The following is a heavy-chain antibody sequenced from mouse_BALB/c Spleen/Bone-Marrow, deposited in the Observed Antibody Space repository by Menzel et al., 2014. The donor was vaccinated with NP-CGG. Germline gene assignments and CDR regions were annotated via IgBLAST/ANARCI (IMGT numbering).Heavy chain of an antibody. CDR1: GFSFXSYG. J-gene: IGHJ3*01. D-gene: IGHD2-4*01. Sequence: EVQGVESGGGLVKSGGSLKLSCAASGFSFXSYGMSWARQTPEKRLEWVATISGGGSYTFYPDSVKGRFTISRDNAKNNLYLQLSSLRSEDTALYYCARHAYYDQTEVSFVYWGQGTLVTVSA. CDR3: ARHAYYDQTEVSFVY. CDR2: ISGGGSYT. V-gene: IGHV5-9-2*01.